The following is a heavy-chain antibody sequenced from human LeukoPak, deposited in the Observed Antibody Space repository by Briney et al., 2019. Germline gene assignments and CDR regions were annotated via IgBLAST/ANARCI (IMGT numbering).Heavy chain of an antibody. D-gene: IGHD2-15*01. CDR1: GFTFSSYS. Sequence: AGGSLRLSCAASGFTFSSYSMNWVRQAPGKGLEWVSSISSSSSYIYYADSVKGRFTISRDNAKNSLYLQMNSLGAEDTAVYYCARGIVVPGIDYWGQGTLVTVSS. V-gene: IGHV3-21*01. CDR2: ISSSSSYI. CDR3: ARGIVVPGIDY. J-gene: IGHJ4*02.